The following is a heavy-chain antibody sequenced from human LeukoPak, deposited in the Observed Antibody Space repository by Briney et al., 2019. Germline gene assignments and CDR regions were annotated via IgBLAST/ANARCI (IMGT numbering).Heavy chain of an antibody. Sequence: GGSLRLSCAASGFTVSSNYMSWVRQAPGKRLEWVSVFYSGGTTYYADSVKGRFAISRDNSKNTLYLQMNSLRAEDTAVYYCAREQFGYFDYWGQGTLVTVSS. CDR2: FYSGGTT. V-gene: IGHV3-66*01. D-gene: IGHD3-10*01. J-gene: IGHJ4*02. CDR1: GFTVSSNY. CDR3: AREQFGYFDY.